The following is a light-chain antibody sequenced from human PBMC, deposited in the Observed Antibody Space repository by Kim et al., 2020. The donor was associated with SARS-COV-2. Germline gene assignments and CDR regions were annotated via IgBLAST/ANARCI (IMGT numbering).Light chain of an antibody. V-gene: IGLV3-19*01. J-gene: IGLJ1*01. CDR1: SLRSYY. CDR3: NSRDSSGNHHYV. CDR2: SKN. Sequence: LGQTVMITCQGDSLRSYYASWYQQKPGQAPVLVIYSKNNRPSGISDRFSGSSSGNTASLTITGAQAEDEADYYCNSRDSSGNHHYVFGTGTKVTVL.